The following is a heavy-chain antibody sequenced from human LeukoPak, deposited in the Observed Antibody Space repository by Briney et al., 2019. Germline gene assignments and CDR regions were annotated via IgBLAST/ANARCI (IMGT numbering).Heavy chain of an antibody. J-gene: IGHJ4*02. V-gene: IGHV3-48*03. D-gene: IGHD3-22*01. CDR1: GFTFSTYE. Sequence: GGSLRLSCAASGFTFSTYEMNWVRQAPGKGLEWVSYISSSGRTIHYADSVKGRFTISRDNAKNSLYLQMNSLRAEDTAVYYCARVRTPYFDSSGSFDYWGQGTLVTVSS. CDR2: ISSSGRTI. CDR3: ARVRTPYFDSSGSFDY.